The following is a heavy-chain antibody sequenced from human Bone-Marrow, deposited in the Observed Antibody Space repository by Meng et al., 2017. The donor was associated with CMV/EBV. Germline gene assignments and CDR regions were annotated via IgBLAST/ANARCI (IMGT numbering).Heavy chain of an antibody. D-gene: IGHD2-2*01. CDR1: GFTFTTYG. V-gene: IGHV3-30*02. CDR2: IRYDGSDK. Sequence: GESLKISCVASGFTFTTYGMHWVRQAPGKGLEWLSFIRYDGSDKYYADSVKGRFTISRDNSKNTLYLQMNSLRAEDTAVYYCAKDRLGILTYCSSTNCPGGGYWGQGTLVTVSS. J-gene: IGHJ4*02. CDR3: AKDRLGILTYCSSTNCPGGGY.